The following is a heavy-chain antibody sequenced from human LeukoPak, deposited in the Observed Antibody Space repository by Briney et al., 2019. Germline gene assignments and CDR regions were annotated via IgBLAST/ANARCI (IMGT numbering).Heavy chain of an antibody. CDR2: IYHSGGT. Sequence: SETLSLTCAVPGGSISSSNWWSWVRQPPGKGLEWIGEIYHSGGTNYNPSLKSRVTMSIDTSKNQFSLKLSSVTAADTAVYYCARDYYDSSGYYYALWGQGTLVTVSS. CDR3: ARDYYDSSGYYYAL. V-gene: IGHV4-4*02. J-gene: IGHJ4*02. D-gene: IGHD3-22*01. CDR1: GGSISSSNW.